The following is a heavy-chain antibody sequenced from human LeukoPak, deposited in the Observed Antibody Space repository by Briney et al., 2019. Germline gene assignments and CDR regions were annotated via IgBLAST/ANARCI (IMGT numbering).Heavy chain of an antibody. D-gene: IGHD3-10*01. V-gene: IGHV3-23*01. CDR1: GFTFSSYA. J-gene: IGHJ4*02. CDR2: ISGSGGST. Sequence: SGGSLRLSCAASGFTFSSYAMSWVRQAPGKGLEWVSAISGSGGSTYYADSVKGRFTISRDNSKNTLYLQMNSLRAEDTAVYYCAKDGWFGEYYFDYWGQGTLVTVSS. CDR3: AKDGWFGEYYFDY.